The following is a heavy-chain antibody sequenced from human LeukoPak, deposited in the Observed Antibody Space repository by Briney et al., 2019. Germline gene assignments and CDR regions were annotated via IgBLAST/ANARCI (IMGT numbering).Heavy chain of an antibody. CDR3: ARDVRGAFDI. CDR1: GFTVSSNF. Sequence: GGSLRLSCAASGFTVSSNFMSWFRQAPGKGLEWVSVLYTGGSTHYADSVKGRFTISRDISKNTVYLQMNSLRAEDTAVYYYARDVRGAFDIWGQGTMVTVSS. J-gene: IGHJ3*02. D-gene: IGHD3-10*02. CDR2: LYTGGST. V-gene: IGHV3-53*01.